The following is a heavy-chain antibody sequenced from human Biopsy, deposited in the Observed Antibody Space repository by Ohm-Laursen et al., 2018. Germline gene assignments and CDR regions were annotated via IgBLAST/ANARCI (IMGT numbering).Heavy chain of an antibody. CDR3: AKDVFGGFSGSTDYYAYYFDS. Sequence: GSLRLSCAASGFPFSNYAMTWVRQAPGKGLEWVSCSSGSGNSTFYADSVKGRFAVSRGTSKNTLYLQMNSLRAEDTAVYYCAKDVFGGFSGSTDYYAYYFDSWGQGTLVTVSS. CDR1: GFPFSNYA. CDR2: SSGSGNST. D-gene: IGHD3-10*02. J-gene: IGHJ4*02. V-gene: IGHV3-23*01.